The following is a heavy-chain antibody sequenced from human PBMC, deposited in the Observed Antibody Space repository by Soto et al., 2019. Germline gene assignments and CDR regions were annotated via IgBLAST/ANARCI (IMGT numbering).Heavy chain of an antibody. CDR3: AKDRALDFWSGYYTGDY. Sequence: GGSLRLSCAASGFTFSSYAMSWVRQAPGKGLEWVSAISGSGGSTYYADSVKGRFTISRDNPKNTLYLQMNSLRAEDTAVYYCAKDRALDFWSGYYTGDYWGQGTLVTVSS. J-gene: IGHJ4*02. D-gene: IGHD3-3*01. CDR2: ISGSGGST. CDR1: GFTFSSYA. V-gene: IGHV3-23*01.